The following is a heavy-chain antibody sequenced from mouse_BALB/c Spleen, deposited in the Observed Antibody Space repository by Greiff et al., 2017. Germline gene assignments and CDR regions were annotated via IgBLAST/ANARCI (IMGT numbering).Heavy chain of an antibody. CDR2: SRNKANDYTT. CDR3: ARAWDVNAMDY. CDR1: GFTFSDFY. D-gene: IGHD4-1*01. V-gene: IGHV7-1*02. J-gene: IGHJ4*01. Sequence: EVQRVESGGGLVQPGGSLRLSCATSGFTFSDFYMEWVRQPPGKRLEWIAASRNKANDYTTEYSASVKGRFIVSRDTSQSILYLQMNALRAEDTAIYYCARAWDVNAMDYWGQGTSVTVSS.